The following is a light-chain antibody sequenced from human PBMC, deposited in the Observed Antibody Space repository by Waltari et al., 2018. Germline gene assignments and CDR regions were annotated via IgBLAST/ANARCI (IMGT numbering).Light chain of an antibody. V-gene: IGLV1-44*01. CDR3: STWDDGLAGGVV. J-gene: IGLJ2*01. Sequence: QAVLTQPPSASGTPGQPVTISCSGSRSNLGSNTVTCYQQLPATTPKVLIYNNDQRPSGVPDRFSGSKSGTSVSLAISGLQSDDEADYYCSTWDDGLAGGVVFGGGTKLTVL. CDR1: RSNLGSNT. CDR2: NND.